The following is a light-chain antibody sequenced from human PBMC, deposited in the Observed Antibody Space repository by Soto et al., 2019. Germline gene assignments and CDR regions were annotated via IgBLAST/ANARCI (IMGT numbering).Light chain of an antibody. CDR1: QGVSRK. V-gene: IGKV3-15*01. Sequence: DIVMTQSPATLSVAPGERVTFSCRASQGVSRKLAWYEHKPGQAPRLLISGASTGPTGIPARFSGSGSGTEFTITISSLQSEDGAIYYCQQYHTWPITFGGGTKVEIK. CDR2: GAS. J-gene: IGKJ4*01. CDR3: QQYHTWPIT.